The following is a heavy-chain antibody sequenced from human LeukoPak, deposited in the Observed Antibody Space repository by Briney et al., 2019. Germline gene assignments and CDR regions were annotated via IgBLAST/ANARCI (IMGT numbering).Heavy chain of an antibody. CDR1: GYTFDDDA. D-gene: IGHD5-18*01. V-gene: IGHV3-9*01. CDR2: ISWNSGSI. CDR3: AKGHTYGLGESYLDF. J-gene: IGHJ4*02. Sequence: GRSLRLSCEASGYTFDDDAMHWVRQAPGKGLEWVSAISWNSGSIGYADSVKGRFTISRDNGKNSLYLQMNSLRTEDTALYYCAKGHTYGLGESYLDFWGQGTLVSVSS.